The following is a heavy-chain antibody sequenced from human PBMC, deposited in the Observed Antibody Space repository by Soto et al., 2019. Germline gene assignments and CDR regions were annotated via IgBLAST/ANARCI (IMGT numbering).Heavy chain of an antibody. D-gene: IGHD5-12*01. J-gene: IGHJ6*02. Sequence: GASLKISCKGSGDSFTSYWIGWVRQMPGKGLEWMGIIYPGDSDTRYSPSFQGQVTISADKSISTAYLQWSSLKASDTATYYCARMHLTDIVAAGPLYAMDVWGQGTTVTVSS. CDR2: IYPGDSDT. CDR3: ARMHLTDIVAAGPLYAMDV. CDR1: GDSFTSYW. V-gene: IGHV5-51*01.